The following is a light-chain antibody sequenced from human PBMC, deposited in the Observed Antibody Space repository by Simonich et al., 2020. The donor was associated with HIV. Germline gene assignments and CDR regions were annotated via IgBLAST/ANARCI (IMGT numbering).Light chain of an antibody. CDR1: QSVSSN. J-gene: IGKJ5*01. CDR2: GAS. CDR3: QHYYNWPPIT. V-gene: IGKV3-15*01. Sequence: EIVMTQSPATLSVFPGDRATLSCRASQSVSSNLAWYQQKPGQAHRLLIYGASTRAIGIPARFSGSGSGTEFTLTINSMQSEDFAVYYCQHYYNWPPITFGQGTRLDIK.